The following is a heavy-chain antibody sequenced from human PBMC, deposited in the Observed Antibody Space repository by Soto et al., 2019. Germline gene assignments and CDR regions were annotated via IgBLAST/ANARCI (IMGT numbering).Heavy chain of an antibody. Sequence: SETLSLTCAVYGGSFSGYYWSWIRQPPGKGLEWIGEINHSGSTNYNPSLKSRVTISVDTSKNQFSLKLSSVTAADTAVYYCARHELRYFDWLLYRAFDIWGQGTMVPVSS. CDR2: INHSGST. CDR3: ARHELRYFDWLLYRAFDI. CDR1: GGSFSGYY. D-gene: IGHD3-9*01. V-gene: IGHV4-34*01. J-gene: IGHJ3*02.